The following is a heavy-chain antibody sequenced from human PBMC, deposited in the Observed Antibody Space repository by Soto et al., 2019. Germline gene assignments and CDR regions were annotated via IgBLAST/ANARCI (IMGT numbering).Heavy chain of an antibody. D-gene: IGHD2-15*01. Sequence: SETLSLTCAVSGGSISSSNWWSWVRQPPGKGLEWIGEIYHRGSTNYNPSLKSRVTISVDKSKNQFSLKLSSVTAADTAVYYCARDPRAVAATSSFDYWGQGTLVTVSS. J-gene: IGHJ4*02. CDR3: ARDPRAVAATSSFDY. V-gene: IGHV4-4*02. CDR2: IYHRGST. CDR1: GGSISSSNW.